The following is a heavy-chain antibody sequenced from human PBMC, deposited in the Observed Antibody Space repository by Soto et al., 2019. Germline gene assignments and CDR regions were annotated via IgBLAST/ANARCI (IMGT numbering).Heavy chain of an antibody. Sequence: GESLKISCKTSGYNFNTHWIAWVRQLPGKGLEWMGIFNPHDSDTMFGPSFEGQVTMSADKSTSTAYLQWSSLKASDTAMYFCARRRLHDVLSPTYYIDFWGQGTLVTVSS. CDR3: ARRRLHDVLSPTYYIDF. D-gene: IGHD3-9*01. V-gene: IGHV5-51*01. CDR2: FNPHDSDT. CDR1: GYNFNTHW. J-gene: IGHJ4*02.